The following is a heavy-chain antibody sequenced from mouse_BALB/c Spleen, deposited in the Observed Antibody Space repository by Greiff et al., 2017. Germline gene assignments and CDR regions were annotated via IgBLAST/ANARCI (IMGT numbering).Heavy chain of an antibody. Sequence: EVMLVESGGGLVQPGGSRKLSCAASGFTFSDYGMAWVRQAPGKGPEWVAFISNLAYSIYYADTVTGRFTISRENAKNTLYLEMSSLRSEDTAMYYCARGGKGGAMDYWGQGTSVTVSS. J-gene: IGHJ4*01. CDR2: ISNLAYSI. V-gene: IGHV5-15*02. D-gene: IGHD2-1*01. CDR1: GFTFSDYG. CDR3: ARGGKGGAMDY.